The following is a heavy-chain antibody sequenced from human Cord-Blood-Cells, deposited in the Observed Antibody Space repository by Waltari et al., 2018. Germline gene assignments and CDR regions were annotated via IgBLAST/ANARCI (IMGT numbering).Heavy chain of an antibody. J-gene: IGHJ6*04. CDR2: IYYSGST. D-gene: IGHD3-10*01. CDR1: GGSISSYY. V-gene: IGHV4-59*01. Sequence: QVQLQESGPGLVKPSETLSLTCTVSGGSISSYYWSWIRQPPGKGLEWIGYIYYSGSTNYNPSRKSRVTISVDTSKNQFSLKLSSVTAADTAVYYCARDRAVTDVWGKGTTVTVSS. CDR3: ARDRAVTDV.